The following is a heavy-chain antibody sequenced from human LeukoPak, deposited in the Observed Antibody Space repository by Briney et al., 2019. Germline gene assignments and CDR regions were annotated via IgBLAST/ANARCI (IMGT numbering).Heavy chain of an antibody. Sequence: ASVKVSCKASGYTFTGHFMHWVRQAPGQGLEWMGWINPNSGGTNYAQKFEGRVTMTRDTSISTAYMELSSLKSDDTAVYYCARVAMSGIGSDDFWGQGTLVTASS. CDR3: ARVAMSGIGSDDF. CDR1: GYTFTGHF. J-gene: IGHJ4*02. CDR2: INPNSGGT. V-gene: IGHV1-2*02. D-gene: IGHD1-26*01.